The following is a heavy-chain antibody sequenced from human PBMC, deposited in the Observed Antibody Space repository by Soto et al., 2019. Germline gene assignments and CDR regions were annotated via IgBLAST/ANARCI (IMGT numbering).Heavy chain of an antibody. J-gene: IGHJ5*02. CDR2: ISAYNGNT. CDR3: ARDSRSYYYDSSGHNWFDP. CDR1: GYTFTSYG. D-gene: IGHD3-22*01. V-gene: IGHV1-18*01. Sequence: ASVKVSCKASGYTFTSYGISWVRQAPGQGLEWMGWISAYNGNTNYAQKLQGRVTMTTDTSTSTAYMELRSLRSDDTAVYYCARDSRSYYYDSSGHNWFDPWGQGTLVTVSS.